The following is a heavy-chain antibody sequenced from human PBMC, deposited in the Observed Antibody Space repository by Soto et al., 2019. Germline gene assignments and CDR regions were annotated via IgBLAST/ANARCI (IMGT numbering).Heavy chain of an antibody. CDR3: AREAYYDFWSGYPDYYGMDV. D-gene: IGHD3-3*01. CDR1: GYAFTGYY. J-gene: IGHJ6*02. Sequence: GASVKVSCKASGYAFTGYYMHWVRQAPGQGLEWMGWINPNSGGTNYAQKFQGRVTMTRDTSISTAYMELSRLRSDDTAVYYCAREAYYDFWSGYPDYYGMDVWGQGTTVTVSS. V-gene: IGHV1-2*02. CDR2: INPNSGGT.